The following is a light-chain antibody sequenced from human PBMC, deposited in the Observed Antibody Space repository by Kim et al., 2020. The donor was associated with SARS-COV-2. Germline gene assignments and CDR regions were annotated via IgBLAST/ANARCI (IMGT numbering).Light chain of an antibody. CDR3: CSYAGSSTYV. CDR2: EVS. Sequence: GQSITICCTGTSSDVGSYNLVSWYQQHPGKAPKLMIYEVSKRPSGVSNRFSGSKSGNTASLTISGLQAEDEADYYCCSYAGSSTYVFGTGTKVTVL. CDR1: SSDVGSYNL. J-gene: IGLJ1*01. V-gene: IGLV2-23*02.